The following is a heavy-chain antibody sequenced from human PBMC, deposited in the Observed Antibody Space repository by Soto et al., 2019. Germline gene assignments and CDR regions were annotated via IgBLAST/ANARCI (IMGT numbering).Heavy chain of an antibody. CDR3: ASYSGSTGYFDY. CDR2: IHYSGST. Sequence: PSETLSLTCTVSGGSISSGDYYWSWIRQPPGKGLEWIGYIHYSGSTYYIPSLTSRVTISVDTSKNQFSLNLSSVTAADTAVYYCASYSGSTGYFDYWGQGTLVTVSS. J-gene: IGHJ4*02. D-gene: IGHD1-26*01. CDR1: GGSISSGDYY. V-gene: IGHV4-30-4*01.